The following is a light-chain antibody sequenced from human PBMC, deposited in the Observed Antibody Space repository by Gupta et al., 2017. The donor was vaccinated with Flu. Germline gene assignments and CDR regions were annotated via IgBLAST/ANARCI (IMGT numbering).Light chain of an antibody. CDR3: QQYDSTPMT. J-gene: IGKJ1*01. V-gene: IGKV4-1*01. CDR2: WAS. Sequence: DIVMTQSPDSLAVALGERATINCKSSQSGFYSFNNKTYLAWYQQKPGQPPKVLIYWASTRVSGVPDRFSGSGSGRDFTLTISSLQAEDVAVYYCQQYDSTPMTFGQGSKVEIK. CDR1: QSGFYSFNNKTY.